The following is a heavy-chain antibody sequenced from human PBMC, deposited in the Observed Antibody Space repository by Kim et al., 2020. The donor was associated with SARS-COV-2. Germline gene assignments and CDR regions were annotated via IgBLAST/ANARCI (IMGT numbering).Heavy chain of an antibody. CDR2: SA. CDR3: ARGRVYKPDY. D-gene: IGHD5-18*01. V-gene: IGHV3-74*01. Sequence: SATYADSVKGRFTSSRDNAKNTLYLQMNSLRAEDTAVYYCARGRVYKPDYWGQGTLVTVSS. J-gene: IGHJ4*02.